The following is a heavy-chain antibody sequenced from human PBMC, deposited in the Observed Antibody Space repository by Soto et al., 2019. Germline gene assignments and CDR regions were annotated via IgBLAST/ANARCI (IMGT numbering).Heavy chain of an antibody. CDR3: ASEVYFVGGSCYSDCYLAY. CDR1: GYSFTSYW. V-gene: IGHV5-51*01. D-gene: IGHD2-15*01. J-gene: IGHJ4*02. Sequence: PGESLKISCKGSGYSFTSYWIGWVRQMPGKGLEWMGIIYPGDSDTRYSPSFQGQVTISADKSISTAYLQWSSLTASDTAMYYCASEVYFVGGSCYSDCYLAYGGQGPVGTSSS. CDR2: IYPGDSDT.